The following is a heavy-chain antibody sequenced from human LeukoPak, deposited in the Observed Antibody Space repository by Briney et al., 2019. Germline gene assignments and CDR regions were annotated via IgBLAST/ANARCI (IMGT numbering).Heavy chain of an antibody. Sequence: GGSLRLSCAASGFTFTDHFMDWVRQAPGKGLEWVGHSRNKDNSFSTEYAASVKGRFMISRDGSKNSLYLQMDSLKTEDTAVYYCTKGSGYDGGFYDSWGQGTLVTVSS. CDR2: SRNKDNSFST. J-gene: IGHJ4*02. V-gene: IGHV3-72*01. CDR1: GFTFTDHF. D-gene: IGHD5-12*01. CDR3: TKGSGYDGGFYDS.